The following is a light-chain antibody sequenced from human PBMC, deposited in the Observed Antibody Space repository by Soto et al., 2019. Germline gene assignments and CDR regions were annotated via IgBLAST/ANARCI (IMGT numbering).Light chain of an antibody. J-gene: IGKJ3*01. V-gene: IGKV1-39*01. CDR2: AAS. CDR3: QQSFSGLGT. CDR1: QSINTY. Sequence: DIQMTQSPSSLSASVGERVTITCRASQSINTYLNWFQQRPGKAPKLLIYAASSLPSGVPSRFSGSGSGTDFTLTISSLQREDFATYYCQQSFSGLGTFGPGTKMDIK.